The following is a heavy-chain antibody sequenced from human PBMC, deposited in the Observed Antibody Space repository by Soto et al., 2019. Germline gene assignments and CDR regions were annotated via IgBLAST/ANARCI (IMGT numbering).Heavy chain of an antibody. CDR3: AKEGVVVPAAMPGGRNYYYYRDV. D-gene: IGHD2-2*01. V-gene: IGHV3-23*01. CDR2: ISGSGGST. CDR1: GFTFSSYA. J-gene: IGHJ6*03. Sequence: EVQLLESGGGLVQPGGSLRLSCAASGFTFSSYAMSWVRQAPGKGLEWVSAISGSGGSTYYADSVKGRFTISRDKSKNMLYLHMNSLRAEDTAVYYCAKEGVVVPAAMPGGRNYYYYRDVWGKGTTVTVSS.